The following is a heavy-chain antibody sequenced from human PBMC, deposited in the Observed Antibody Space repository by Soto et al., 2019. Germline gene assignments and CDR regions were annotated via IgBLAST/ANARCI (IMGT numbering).Heavy chain of an antibody. CDR1: GGTFSSYA. CDR3: ASPAYYYDSSGSQFDY. V-gene: IGHV1-69*13. CDR2: IIPIFGTA. Sequence: ASVKVSCKASGGTFSSYAISWVRQAPGQGLEWMGGIIPIFGTANYAQKFQGRVTITADESTSTAYMELSSLRSEDTAVYYCASPAYYYDSSGSQFDYWGQGTLVTAPQ. J-gene: IGHJ4*02. D-gene: IGHD3-22*01.